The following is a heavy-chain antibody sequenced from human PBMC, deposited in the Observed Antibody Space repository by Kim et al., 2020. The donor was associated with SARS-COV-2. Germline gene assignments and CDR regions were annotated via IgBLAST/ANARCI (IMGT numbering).Heavy chain of an antibody. CDR1: GYTFTSYA. D-gene: IGHD6-19*01. J-gene: IGHJ6*02. CDR2: INTNTGNP. CDR3: ARGGSGWYVRGYYYGMEV. V-gene: IGHV7-4-1*02. Sequence: ASVKVSCKASGYTFTSYAMNWVRQAPGQGLEWMGWINTNTGNPTYAQGFTGRFVFSLDTSVSTAYLQISSLKAEDTAVYYCARGGSGWYVRGYYYGMEVWGQGTTVTVSS.